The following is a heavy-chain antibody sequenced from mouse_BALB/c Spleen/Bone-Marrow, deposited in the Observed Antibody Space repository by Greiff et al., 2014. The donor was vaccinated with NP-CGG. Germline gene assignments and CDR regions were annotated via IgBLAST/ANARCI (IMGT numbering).Heavy chain of an antibody. CDR2: IWAGGSK. V-gene: IGHV2-9*02. CDR3: ARVGDSYYAMDY. Sequence: QVQLKESGPGLVAPSQSLSITCTVSGFSFSHYDIHWVRRTPGKGLEWMGGIWAGGSKNYFSALMSRLTTSKDNAKSQVSLKMHSLQTDDTAMYFCARVGDSYYAMDYWGQGTSATVSS. J-gene: IGHJ4*01. CDR1: GFSFSHYD. D-gene: IGHD2-13*01.